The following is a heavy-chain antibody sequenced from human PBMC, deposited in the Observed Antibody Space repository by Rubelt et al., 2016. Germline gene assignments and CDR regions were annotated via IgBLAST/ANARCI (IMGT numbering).Heavy chain of an antibody. Sequence: EEQLVESGGALVQPGGSLRLSCEASGFTLSSHWLIWVRQVPGRGLEWVASLKQDGSENSYVDSVRGRFTITRDNARNSGYPNMNSLRVEDTAVYYCARSNTLEVWGQGTVVTVSS. CDR1: GFTLSSHW. CDR3: ARSNTLEV. CDR2: LKQDGSEN. V-gene: IGHV3-7*01. J-gene: IGHJ3*01.